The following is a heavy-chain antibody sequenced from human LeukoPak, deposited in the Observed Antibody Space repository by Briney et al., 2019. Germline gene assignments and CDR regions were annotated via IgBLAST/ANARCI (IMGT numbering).Heavy chain of an antibody. CDR2: IYYSGST. V-gene: IGHV4-59*11. J-gene: IGHJ4*02. D-gene: IGHD3-10*01. CDR3: ARTYHYGSGSYFLFDF. CDR1: GDSISGHY. Sequence: SETLSLTCTVSGDSISGHYWSWIRQPPGTGLEWIGYIYYSGSTDYNPSLKSRATISVDTSKNQFSLKLSSVTAADTAVYYCARTYHYGSGSYFLFDFWGQGTLVTVSS.